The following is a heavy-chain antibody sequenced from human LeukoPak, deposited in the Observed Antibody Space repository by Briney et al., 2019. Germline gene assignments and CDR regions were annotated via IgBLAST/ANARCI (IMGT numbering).Heavy chain of an antibody. D-gene: IGHD6-6*01. CDR1: GFTFSSYA. Sequence: GGSLRLSCAASGFTFSSYAMHWVRQAPGKGLEWVAVISYDGSNKYYADSVKGRFTISRDNSKNTLYLQMNSLRAEDTAVYYCARDAGEYSSSLLPGWFDPWGQGTLVTVSS. V-gene: IGHV3-30-3*01. CDR2: ISYDGSNK. CDR3: ARDAGEYSSSLLPGWFDP. J-gene: IGHJ5*02.